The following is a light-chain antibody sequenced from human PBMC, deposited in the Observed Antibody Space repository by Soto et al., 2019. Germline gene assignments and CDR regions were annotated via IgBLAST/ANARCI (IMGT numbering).Light chain of an antibody. CDR2: DAS. CDR3: QQYNMYSQVT. Sequence: DIQMTQSPSTLSASVGDRVTITCRASQSISSWLAWYQQKPGKAPKLLIYDASSLESGVPSRFSGSGSGTEFTLTISSLQPDDFATYYCQQYNMYSQVTFGQGTKLEIK. V-gene: IGKV1-5*01. CDR1: QSISSW. J-gene: IGKJ2*01.